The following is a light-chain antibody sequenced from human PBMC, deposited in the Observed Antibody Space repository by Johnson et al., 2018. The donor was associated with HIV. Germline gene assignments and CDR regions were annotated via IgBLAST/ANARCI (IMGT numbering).Light chain of an antibody. V-gene: IGLV1-51*02. CDR2: ENK. J-gene: IGLJ1*01. CDR3: GIWDTRLSTGGV. Sequence: QSVLTQPPSVSAAQGQMVSISCSGSSSNIGKNYVSWYQQFPGTAPKLLIHENKKRPSGIPDRFSGSKSGTSATLGITGLQTGDEADYYCGIWDTRLSTGGVFGTGTKVTVL. CDR1: SSNIGKNY.